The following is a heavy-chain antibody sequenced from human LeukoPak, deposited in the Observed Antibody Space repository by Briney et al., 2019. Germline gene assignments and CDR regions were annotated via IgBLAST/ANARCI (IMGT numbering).Heavy chain of an antibody. CDR2: ITNDGSST. J-gene: IGHJ4*02. V-gene: IGHV3-74*01. Sequence: GGSLRLSCAASGLTFSSHWMHWVRQAPGKGLVWVSRITNDGSSTTYADSVKGRFTISRDNAKNTLYLQMNSLRAEDTAVYYCARDTSRKMDFWGQGALVTVSS. CDR3: ARDTSRKMDF. D-gene: IGHD2-2*01. CDR1: GLTFSSHW.